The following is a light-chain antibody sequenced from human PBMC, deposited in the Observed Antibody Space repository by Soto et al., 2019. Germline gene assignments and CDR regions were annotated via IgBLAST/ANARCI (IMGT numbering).Light chain of an antibody. Sequence: EIQMTQSASSLSASLGDRSTIAGRPSRSSSSSPNGYLLKPENAPNRLMYGASYLKSPVPTRFSGSGSATEFTLPISSLQPEDFATYYWQQTYTTPAITFGQGAQLE. CDR3: QQTYTTPAIT. V-gene: IGKV1-39*01. CDR2: GAS. CDR1: RSSSSS. J-gene: IGKJ5*01.